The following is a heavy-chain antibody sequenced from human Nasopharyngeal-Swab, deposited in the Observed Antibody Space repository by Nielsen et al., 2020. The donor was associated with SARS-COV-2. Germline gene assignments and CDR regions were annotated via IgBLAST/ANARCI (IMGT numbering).Heavy chain of an antibody. CDR2: ISGGGEST. CDR3: ARDRENDILTGYHYYYYGMDV. D-gene: IGHD3-9*01. CDR1: GFTFSSYA. J-gene: IGHJ6*02. Sequence: GGSLRLSCAASGFTFSSYAMSRVRQAPGKGLEWVSVISGGGESTHYADSVKGRFSISRVDSRETVYLQMDSLRAEDTAVYYCARDRENDILTGYHYYYYGMDVWGQGTTVTVSS. V-gene: IGHV3-23*01.